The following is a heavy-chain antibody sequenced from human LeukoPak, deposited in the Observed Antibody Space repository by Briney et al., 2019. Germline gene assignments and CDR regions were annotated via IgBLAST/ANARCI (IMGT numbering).Heavy chain of an antibody. D-gene: IGHD6-6*01. CDR3: AREGRYSSSSGQGDY. V-gene: IGHV1-18*01. Sequence: GASVKVSCKASGYTFTSYGISWVRQAPGQGLEWMGWISAYNGNTNYAQKLQGRVTMTTDTSTSTAYMELRSLRSDDTAVYYCAREGRYSSSSGQGDYWGQGTLVTVSS. J-gene: IGHJ4*02. CDR2: ISAYNGNT. CDR1: GYTFTSYG.